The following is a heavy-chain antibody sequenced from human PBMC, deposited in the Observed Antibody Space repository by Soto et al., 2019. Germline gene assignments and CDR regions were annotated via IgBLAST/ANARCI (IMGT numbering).Heavy chain of an antibody. CDR3: ARHPSDFWFDP. Sequence: TLSLTCTVSGGSISSSSYFWGWIRQPPGKGLEWIGSIYYSGSTYYNPSLKSRVTVSVDTSKNQFSLKLSSVTAADTAVYYCARHPSDFWFDPWGQGTLVTVSS. D-gene: IGHD2-21*02. CDR2: IYYSGST. CDR1: GGSISSSSYF. J-gene: IGHJ5*02. V-gene: IGHV4-39*01.